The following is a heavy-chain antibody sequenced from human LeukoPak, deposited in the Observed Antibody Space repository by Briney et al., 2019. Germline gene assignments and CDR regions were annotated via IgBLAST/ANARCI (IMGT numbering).Heavy chain of an antibody. Sequence: PGGSLRLSCAASGFTVSNNYMSWVRQAPGKGLEWVSVIYSGGSTYYADSVKGRFTISRDNAKNTLYLQMDSLRADDTAMYYCTRDSGGNRRAFDIWGQGTMVTVSS. CDR3: TRDSGGNRRAFDI. CDR2: IYSGGST. V-gene: IGHV3-53*01. J-gene: IGHJ3*02. CDR1: GFTVSNNY. D-gene: IGHD4-23*01.